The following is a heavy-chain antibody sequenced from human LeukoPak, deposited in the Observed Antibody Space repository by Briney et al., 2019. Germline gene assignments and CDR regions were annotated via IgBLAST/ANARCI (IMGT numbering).Heavy chain of an antibody. Sequence: SETLSLTCAVSGVSISSGGYSWSWIRQPSGKGLEWIGYIYHSGSTYYNPSLKSRVTISVDRSKNQFSLKLSSVTAADTAVYYCARALHQLPDYWGQGTLVTVSS. CDR2: IYHSGST. CDR3: ARALHQLPDY. V-gene: IGHV4-30-2*01. J-gene: IGHJ4*02. D-gene: IGHD1-7*01. CDR1: GVSISSGGYS.